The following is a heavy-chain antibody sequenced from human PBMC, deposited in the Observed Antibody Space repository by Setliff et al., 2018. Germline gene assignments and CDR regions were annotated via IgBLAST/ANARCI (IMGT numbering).Heavy chain of an antibody. CDR3: ASQRWLQFSVDY. J-gene: IGHJ4*02. D-gene: IGHD5-12*01. Sequence: PSETLSLTCAVSRYSITSDYCWGWIRQPPGKGLEWIGTIYHSGSTYYSPSLKSRVTISVDTSKNQFSLKLSSVTAADTAVYYCASQRWLQFSVDYWGRGTLVTVS. V-gene: IGHV4-38-2*01. CDR2: IYHSGST. CDR1: RYSITSDYC.